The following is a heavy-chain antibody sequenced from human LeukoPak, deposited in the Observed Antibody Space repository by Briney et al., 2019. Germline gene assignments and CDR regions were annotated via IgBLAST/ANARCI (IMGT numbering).Heavy chain of an antibody. J-gene: IGHJ3*02. CDR3: VRHSSSWAHDAFDI. CDR2: IYYSGST. D-gene: IGHD6-13*01. CDR1: GGSISSSSYY. V-gene: IGHV4-39*01. Sequence: SETLSLTCTVSGGSISSSSYYWGWIRQPPGKGLEWIGSIYYSGSTYYNPSLKSRVTISVDTSKNQFSLKLSSVTAADTAVYYCVRHSSSWAHDAFDIWGQGTMVTVSS.